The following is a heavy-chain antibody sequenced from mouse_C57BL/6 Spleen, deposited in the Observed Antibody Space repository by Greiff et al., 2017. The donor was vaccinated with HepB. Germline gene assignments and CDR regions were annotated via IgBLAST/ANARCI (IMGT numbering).Heavy chain of an antibody. D-gene: IGHD3-2*02. J-gene: IGHJ4*01. CDR2: IHPGNSDT. V-gene: IGHV1-5*01. CDR3: TRKGKSSGYDYAMDY. CDR1: GYTFTSYW. Sequence: VQLQQSGTVLARPGASVKMSCKTSGYTFTSYWMHWVKQRPGQGLEWIGAIHPGNSDTSYNQKFKGKAKLTAVTSASTAYMELISLTTEDSAVYYWTRKGKSSGYDYAMDYWGQGTSVTVSS.